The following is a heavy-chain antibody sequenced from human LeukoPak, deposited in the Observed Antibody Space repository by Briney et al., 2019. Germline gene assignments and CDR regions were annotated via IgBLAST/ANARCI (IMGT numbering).Heavy chain of an antibody. CDR2: IYTSGST. CDR3: ARDYYDSSGYYWYFDL. J-gene: IGHJ2*01. CDR1: GGSISSYY. Sequence: SETLSLTCTVSGGSISSYYWSWIRQPAGKGLEWTGRIYTSGSTNYNPSLKSRVTMSVDTSKNQFSLKLSSVTAADTAVYYCARDYYDSSGYYWYFDLWGRGTLVTVSS. V-gene: IGHV4-4*07. D-gene: IGHD3-22*01.